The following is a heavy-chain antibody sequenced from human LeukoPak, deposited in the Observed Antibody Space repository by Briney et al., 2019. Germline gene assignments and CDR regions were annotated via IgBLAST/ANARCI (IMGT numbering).Heavy chain of an antibody. CDR3: AREVYDSSGSNFDY. Sequence: ASVKVSCKASGYTFTDYYMHWVRQAPGQGLEWMGWINLNSRGTNYAQKFQGRVTMTRDTSISTAYMELNRLRSDDTAVYYCAREVYDSSGSNFDYWGQGTLVTVSS. D-gene: IGHD3-22*01. CDR1: GYTFTDYY. CDR2: INLNSRGT. V-gene: IGHV1-2*02. J-gene: IGHJ4*02.